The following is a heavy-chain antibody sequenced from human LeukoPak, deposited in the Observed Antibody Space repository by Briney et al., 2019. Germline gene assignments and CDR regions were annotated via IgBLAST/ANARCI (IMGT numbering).Heavy chain of an antibody. CDR2: VLYDGSKK. D-gene: IGHD6-13*01. CDR3: ANFDGSSQAFHL. J-gene: IGHJ3*01. V-gene: IGHV3-30*18. Sequence: GGSLRLSCAASGFTFSNFNMHWVRQAPGKGLEWVAAVLYDGSKKFYSDSVKGRFSIYRDNSNYSLFVQMHSLRPDDTAVYYCANFDGSSQAFHLWGQGTMVTVSS. CDR1: GFTFSNFN.